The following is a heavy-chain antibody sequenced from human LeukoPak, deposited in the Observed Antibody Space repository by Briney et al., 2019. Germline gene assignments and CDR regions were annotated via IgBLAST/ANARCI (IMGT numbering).Heavy chain of an antibody. CDR1: GGSISSYY. J-gene: IGHJ4*02. Sequence: SETLSLTCTVSGGSISSYYWSWIRQPPGKGLEWIGYIYYSGSTNYNPSLKSRVTISVDTSKNQFSLKLSSVTAADTAVYYCARLGGATDYWGQGTLVTVSS. CDR2: IYYSGST. D-gene: IGHD4-17*01. CDR3: ARLGGATDY. V-gene: IGHV4-59*08.